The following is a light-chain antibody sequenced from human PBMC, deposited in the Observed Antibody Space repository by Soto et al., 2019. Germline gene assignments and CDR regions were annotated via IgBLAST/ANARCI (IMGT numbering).Light chain of an antibody. J-gene: IGKJ1*01. CDR1: QSVSSN. CDR2: GTS. V-gene: IGKV3-15*01. CDR3: HQYNFWPT. Sequence: EIVMTQSPATLSVSPGERATLSCRASQSVSSNLAWYQQKPGQSPRLLICGTSTRATGIPARFSGSGSGTEFTLTISSLQSEDFAVYYCHQYNFWPTFGQGTKVEIK.